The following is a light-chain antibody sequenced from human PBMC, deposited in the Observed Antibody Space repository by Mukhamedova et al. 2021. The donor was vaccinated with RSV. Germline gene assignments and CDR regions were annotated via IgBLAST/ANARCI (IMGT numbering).Light chain of an antibody. CDR1: QSVLYSSNNKNY. CDR2: WAS. CDR3: QQYYSTPLT. J-gene: IGKJ1*01. V-gene: IGKV4-1*01. Sequence: INCKSSQSVLYSSNNKNYLAWYQQKPGQPPKLLIYWASTRESGVPDRFSGSGSGTDFTLTISSLQAEDVAVYYCQQYYSTPLTF.